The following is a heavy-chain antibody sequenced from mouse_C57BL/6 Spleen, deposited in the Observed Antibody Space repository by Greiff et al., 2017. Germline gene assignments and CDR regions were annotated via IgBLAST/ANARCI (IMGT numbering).Heavy chain of an antibody. D-gene: IGHD3-2*02. CDR3: ARHGTAQATLFAY. CDR1: GFTFSSYT. J-gene: IGHJ3*01. Sequence: EVQRVESGGGLVKPGGSLKLSCAASGFTFSSYTMSWVRQTPEKRLEWVATISGGGGNTYYPDSVKGRFTISRDNAKNTLYLQRSSLRSEDTALYYCARHGTAQATLFAYWGQGTLVTVSA. CDR2: ISGGGGNT. V-gene: IGHV5-9*01.